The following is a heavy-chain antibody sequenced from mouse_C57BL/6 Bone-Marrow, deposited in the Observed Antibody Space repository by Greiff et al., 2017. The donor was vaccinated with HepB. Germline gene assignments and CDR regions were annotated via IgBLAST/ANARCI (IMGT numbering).Heavy chain of an antibody. CDR1: GYTFTSYW. V-gene: IGHV1-7*01. J-gene: IGHJ3*01. Sequence: VQLQQSGAELAKPGASVKLSCKASGYTFTSYWMHWVKQRPGQGLEWIGYINPSSGYTKYNQKFKDKATLTADKSSSTAYMQLRSLTYEDSAVYYCASPLDSSGLAWFAYWGQGTLVTVSA. CDR2: INPSSGYT. D-gene: IGHD3-2*02. CDR3: ASPLDSSGLAWFAY.